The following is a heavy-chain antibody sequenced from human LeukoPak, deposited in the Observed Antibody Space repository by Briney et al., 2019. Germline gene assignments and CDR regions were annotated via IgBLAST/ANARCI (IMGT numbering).Heavy chain of an antibody. V-gene: IGHV4-59*08. CDR2: IYYSGST. CDR3: ARGEVLRYFDWLLFHYYYYYYMDV. CDR1: GGSISSYY. Sequence: SSETLSLTCTVSGGSISSYYWSWIRQPPGKGLEWIGYIYYSGSTNYNPSLKSRVTISVDTSKNQFSLKLSSVTAADTAVYYCARGEVLRYFDWLLFHYYYYYYMDVWGKGTTVTISS. J-gene: IGHJ6*03. D-gene: IGHD3-9*01.